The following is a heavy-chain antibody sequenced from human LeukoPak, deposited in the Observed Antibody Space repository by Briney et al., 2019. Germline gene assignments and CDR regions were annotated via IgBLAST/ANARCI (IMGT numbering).Heavy chain of an antibody. CDR2: IRYDGSNK. Sequence: PGGSLRLSRAASGFTFSSYGMHWVRQAPGKGLEWVAFIRYDGSNKYYADSVKGRFTISRDNSKNTLYLQMNSLRSDDTAVYYCARDWEYCSGGSCYSQLDYWGQGTLVTVSS. CDR1: GFTFSSYG. CDR3: ARDWEYCSGGSCYSQLDY. D-gene: IGHD2-15*01. J-gene: IGHJ4*02. V-gene: IGHV3-30*02.